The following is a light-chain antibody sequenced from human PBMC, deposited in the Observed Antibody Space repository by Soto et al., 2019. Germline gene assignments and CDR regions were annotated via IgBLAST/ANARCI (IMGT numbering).Light chain of an antibody. J-gene: IGKJ1*01. V-gene: IGKV1-39*01. Sequence: DIEMTQSPASLAASMDDRVTITCRASQSISSYLNWYQQKPGKAPKLLIYAASSLQSGVPSRFSGSGSETDFTLTISSLQPEDSATYSCQQNYSATWTFGQRTKVDI. CDR3: QQNYSATWT. CDR2: AAS. CDR1: QSISSY.